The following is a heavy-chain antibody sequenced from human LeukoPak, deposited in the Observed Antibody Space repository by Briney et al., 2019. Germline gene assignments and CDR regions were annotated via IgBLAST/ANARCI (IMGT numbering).Heavy chain of an antibody. V-gene: IGHV3-23*01. CDR3: AKETTLTGAADN. CDR1: GFTFSSYA. CDR2: ISADAVTT. J-gene: IGHJ4*02. D-gene: IGHD4-11*01. Sequence: GGSLRLSCAASGFTFSSYAMSWVRQAPGKGLEWVAPISADAVTTRYADSVKGRFTISRDSSKNTLYLQMNSLRAEDTAIYYCAKETTLTGAADNWGQGTLVTVSS.